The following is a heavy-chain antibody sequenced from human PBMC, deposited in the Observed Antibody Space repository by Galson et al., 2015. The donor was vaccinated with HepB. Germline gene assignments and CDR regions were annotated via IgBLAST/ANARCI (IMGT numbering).Heavy chain of an antibody. J-gene: IGHJ4*02. CDR1: GFSFSSYS. CDR2: ISSGSSTR. Sequence: SLRLSCAASGFSFSSYSMNWVRQAPGKGLEWVSYISSGSSTRYYADSVKGRFTISRDNAKNSLDLQMNSLRAEDTAVYYCARGEVTGYSSNWYLAALTSGFDYWGREPWSLSPQ. CDR3: ARGEVTGYSSNWYLAALTSGFDY. V-gene: IGHV3-48*01. D-gene: IGHD6-13*01.